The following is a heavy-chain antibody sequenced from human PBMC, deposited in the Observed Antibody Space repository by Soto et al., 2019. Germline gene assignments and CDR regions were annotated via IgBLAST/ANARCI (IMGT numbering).Heavy chain of an antibody. D-gene: IGHD3-10*01. CDR3: AKRMVRGAPYGQYGMDV. CDR2: ISYDRSNK. Sequence: GGSLRLSCAASGFTFSSYGMHWVRQAPGKGLEWVAVISYDRSNKYYADSVKGRFTISRDNSKNTLYLQMNSLRAEDTAVYYCAKRMVRGAPYGQYGMDVWGQGTTVTVSS. CDR1: GFTFSSYG. J-gene: IGHJ6*02. V-gene: IGHV3-30*18.